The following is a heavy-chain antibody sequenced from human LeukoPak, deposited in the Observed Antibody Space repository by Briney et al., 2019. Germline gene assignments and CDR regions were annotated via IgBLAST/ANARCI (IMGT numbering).Heavy chain of an antibody. V-gene: IGHV3-23*01. CDR1: GFTFSSYA. CDR3: ARDPLWFGELLPNWFDP. CDR2: ISGSGGST. J-gene: IGHJ5*02. Sequence: GGSLRLSCAASGFTFSSYAMSWVRQAPGKGLEWVSAISGSGGSTYYADSVKGRFTISRDNSKNTLYLQMNSLRAEDTAVYYCARDPLWFGELLPNWFDPWGQGTLVTVSS. D-gene: IGHD3-10*01.